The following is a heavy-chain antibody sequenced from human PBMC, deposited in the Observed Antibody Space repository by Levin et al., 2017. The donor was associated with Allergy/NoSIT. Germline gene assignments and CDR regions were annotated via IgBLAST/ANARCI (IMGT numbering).Heavy chain of an antibody. CDR1: GFSFSNYW. D-gene: IGHD2-2*01. V-gene: IGHV3-74*01. CDR2: INNDGSST. J-gene: IGHJ6*02. CDR3: ARDGPYIVVVPDANNYYYGMDV. Sequence: GGSLRLSCAASGFSFSNYWMHWVRQAPGKGLVWVSRINNDGSSTTYADSVKGRFTISRDNAKNTLYVQMNSLRVEDTAVYYCARDGPYIVVVPDANNYYYGMDVWGQGTTVTVSS.